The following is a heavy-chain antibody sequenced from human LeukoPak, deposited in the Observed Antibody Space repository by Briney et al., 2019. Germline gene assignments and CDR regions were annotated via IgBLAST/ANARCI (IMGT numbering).Heavy chain of an antibody. Sequence: TPSETLSRTCAVYGLSFSGYYWNWLRQPPGKGLEWFGEINHSGSTNYNPSLKNRVTISVDMSKNHFSLKLSYVSAADKAVYYCERGGRSGFVVVPGPKRGRSYFDYWGQGSLVTVSS. CDR2: INHSGST. D-gene: IGHD2-2*01. CDR1: GLSFSGYY. CDR3: ERGGRSGFVVVPGPKRGRSYFDY. J-gene: IGHJ4*02. V-gene: IGHV4-34*01.